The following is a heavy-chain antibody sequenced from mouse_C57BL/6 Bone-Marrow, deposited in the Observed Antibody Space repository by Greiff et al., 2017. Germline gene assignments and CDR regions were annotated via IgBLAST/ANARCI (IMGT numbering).Heavy chain of an antibody. CDR3: TSSTGWFAY. Sequence: EVNVVESGAELVRPGASVKLSCTASGFNIKDDYMHWVKQRPEQGLEWIGWIDPENGDTEYASKFQGKATITADTSSNTAYLQLSSLTSEDTAVYYCTSSTGWFAYWGQGTLVTVSA. CDR2: IDPENGDT. D-gene: IGHD4-1*02. V-gene: IGHV14-4*01. J-gene: IGHJ3*01. CDR1: GFNIKDDY.